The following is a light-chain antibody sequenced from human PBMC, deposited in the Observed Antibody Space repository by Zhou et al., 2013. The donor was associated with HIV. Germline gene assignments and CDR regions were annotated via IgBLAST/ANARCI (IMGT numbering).Light chain of an antibody. Sequence: DIQMTQSPSSLSASVGDRVTITCRASQSISSYLNWYQQKPGKAPNLLIYAASSLHSGVPSRFSGSAAGTDFTLTISSLQPEDFATYYCQQSYSTPRDTFGQGTRLEIK. CDR1: QSISSY. J-gene: IGKJ5*01. CDR2: AAS. CDR3: QQSYSTPRDT. V-gene: IGKV1-39*01.